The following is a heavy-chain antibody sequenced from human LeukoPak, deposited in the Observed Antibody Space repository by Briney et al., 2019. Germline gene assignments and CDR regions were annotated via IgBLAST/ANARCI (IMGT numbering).Heavy chain of an antibody. D-gene: IGHD4-11*01. CDR2: IKEDGSEK. CDR3: ARVMTTSLRSFDY. V-gene: IGHV3-7*03. J-gene: IGHJ4*02. CDR1: GFTFSSYW. Sequence: PGGSLRLSCAASGFTFSSYWMSWVRQAPGKGLEWVANIKEDGSEKFHVDSVRGRFTISRDNAKNSLYLQMNSLRAEDTALYYCARVMTTSLRSFDYWGQGTLVTVSS.